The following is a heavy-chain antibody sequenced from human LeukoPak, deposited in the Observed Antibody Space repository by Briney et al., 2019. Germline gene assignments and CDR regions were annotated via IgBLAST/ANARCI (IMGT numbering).Heavy chain of an antibody. V-gene: IGHV3-7*04. J-gene: IGHJ4*02. CDR2: IKQDGSEK. CDR1: GFTFSSYW. D-gene: IGHD1-1*01. Sequence: PGGSLRLSCAASGFTFSSYWMSWVRQAPGKGLEWVANIKQDGSEKYYVDSVKGRFTISRDNAKNSLYLQMNSLRAEDTAVYYCARVHWNDVYLAPHYFDYWGQGTLVTVSS. CDR3: ARVHWNDVYLAPHYFDY.